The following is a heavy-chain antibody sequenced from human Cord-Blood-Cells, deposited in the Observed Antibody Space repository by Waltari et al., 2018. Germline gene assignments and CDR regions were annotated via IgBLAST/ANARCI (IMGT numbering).Heavy chain of an antibody. Sequence: QVQLEQSGAEVKKPGSSVKVSCKASGGTFSSYAISWVRQAPGQGLEWMGGIIPIFGTANYAQKCQGRVTITADESTSTAYMELSSLRSEDTAVYYCARGCYYYDSIGYAFDIWGQGTMVTVSS. CDR1: GGTFSSYA. CDR3: ARGCYYYDSIGYAFDI. V-gene: IGHV1-69*01. J-gene: IGHJ3*02. CDR2: IIPIFGTA. D-gene: IGHD3-22*01.